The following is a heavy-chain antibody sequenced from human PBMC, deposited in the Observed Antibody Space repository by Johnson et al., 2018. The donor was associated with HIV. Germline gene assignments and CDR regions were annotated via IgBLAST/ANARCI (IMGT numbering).Heavy chain of an antibody. D-gene: IGHD3-10*01. V-gene: IGHV3-30*14. J-gene: IGHJ3*02. Sequence: QVQLVESGGGLVQPGGSLRLSCAASGFTFSSYAMHWVRQAPGKGLEWVAVISYDGSNKYYADSVKGRFTISRDNSKNTLYLQMNSLRAEDTAVYYCAREGTGSYGGAFDIWGQGTMVTVSS. CDR3: AREGTGSYGGAFDI. CDR2: ISYDGSNK. CDR1: GFTFSSYA.